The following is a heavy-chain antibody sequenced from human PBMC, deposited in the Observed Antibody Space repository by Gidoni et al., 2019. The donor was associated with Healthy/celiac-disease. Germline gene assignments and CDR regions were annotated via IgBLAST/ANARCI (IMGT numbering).Heavy chain of an antibody. Sequence: EAQLLESGGGLVQPGGSLRLSCAASGFTFSSYAMSWVRQAPGTGLEWVSAISGSGGSTDYTDSVKGRFTISRDKSKNTLYLQMNSRRAEDTAVYYCAKDQGYYYHSDYYGMDVWGQGTTVTVSS. V-gene: IGHV3-23*01. CDR2: ISGSGGST. J-gene: IGHJ6*02. CDR1: GFTFSSYA. CDR3: AKDQGYYYHSDYYGMDV. D-gene: IGHD3-10*01.